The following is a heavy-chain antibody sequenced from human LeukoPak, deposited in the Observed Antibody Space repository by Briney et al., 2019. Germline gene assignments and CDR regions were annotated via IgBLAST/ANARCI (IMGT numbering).Heavy chain of an antibody. Sequence: GSLRLSCAASGFTFSSYSMNWVRQAPGKGLEWVSSISSSSSYIYYADSVKGRFTISRDNAKNSLYLQMNSLRAEDTAVYYCAREGYDILTGYLDYWGQGTLVTVSS. D-gene: IGHD3-9*01. V-gene: IGHV3-21*01. CDR2: ISSSSSYI. CDR3: AREGYDILTGYLDY. CDR1: GFTFSSYS. J-gene: IGHJ4*02.